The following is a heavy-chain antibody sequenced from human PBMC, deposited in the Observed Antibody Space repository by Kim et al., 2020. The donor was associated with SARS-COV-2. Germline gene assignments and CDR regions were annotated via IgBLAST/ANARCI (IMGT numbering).Heavy chain of an antibody. CDR1: GYSFTSYW. V-gene: IGHV5-10-1*01. CDR2: IDPSDSYT. Sequence: GESLKISCKGSGYSFTSYWISWVRQMPGKGLEWMGRIDPSDSYTNYSPSLQGHVTISADKSISTAYLQWSSLKASDTAMYYCARWDGEGHSSSSGLDYWGQGTLVTVSS. D-gene: IGHD6-6*01. J-gene: IGHJ4*02. CDR3: ARWDGEGHSSSSGLDY.